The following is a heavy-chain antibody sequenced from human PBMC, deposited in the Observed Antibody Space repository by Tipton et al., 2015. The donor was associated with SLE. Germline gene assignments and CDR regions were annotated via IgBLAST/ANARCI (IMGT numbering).Heavy chain of an antibody. CDR3: ARGPGGWADLFYYYLDV. Sequence: SLRLSCAASGFSFSSFEMNWVRQAPGKRLEWVSYISSRGSSIYYADSVKGRFTISRDNAKNSLYLQMNSLRAEDTAVYYCARGPGGWADLFYYYLDVWGKGTTVTVSS. V-gene: IGHV3-48*03. D-gene: IGHD6-19*01. CDR1: GFSFSSFE. J-gene: IGHJ6*03. CDR2: ISSRGSSI.